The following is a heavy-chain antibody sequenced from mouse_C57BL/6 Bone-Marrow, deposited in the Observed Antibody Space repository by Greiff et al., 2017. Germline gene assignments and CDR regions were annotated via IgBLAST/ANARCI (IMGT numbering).Heavy chain of an antibody. CDR3: ARTGGLRRAMDY. Sequence: LQESGPELVKPGASVKISCKASGYAFSSSWLNWVKQRPGKGLEWIGRIYPGDGDTNYNGKFKGKATLTADKSSSTAYMQLSSLTSEDSAVYFCARTGGLRRAMDYWGQGTSVTVSS. D-gene: IGHD2-4*01. CDR2: IYPGDGDT. V-gene: IGHV1-82*01. CDR1: GYAFSSSW. J-gene: IGHJ4*01.